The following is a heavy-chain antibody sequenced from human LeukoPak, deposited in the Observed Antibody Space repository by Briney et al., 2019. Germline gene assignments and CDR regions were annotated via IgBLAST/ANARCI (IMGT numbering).Heavy chain of an antibody. CDR2: IQYDGSDK. CDR1: GFTFSSYG. V-gene: IGHV3-30*02. J-gene: IGHJ3*02. D-gene: IGHD1-26*01. Sequence: PGGSLRLSCAASGFTFSSYGMHWVRQAPGKGLEWVSFIQYDGSDKYHGDSVKGRFTISRDNSKNTLYLQMNSLRAEDSAVYYRAKEEPLFDDAFDIWGQGTMVTVSS. CDR3: AKEEPLFDDAFDI.